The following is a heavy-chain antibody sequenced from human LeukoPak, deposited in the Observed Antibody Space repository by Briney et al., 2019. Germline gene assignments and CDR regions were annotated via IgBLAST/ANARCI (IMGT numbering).Heavy chain of an antibody. V-gene: IGHV4-34*01. CDR2: INHSGRT. CDR3: ARLVVRSLQLVPYYYGMDV. D-gene: IGHD6-13*01. Sequence: SETLSLTCAVYGGSFRGYYWSWLRQPPGKGLEWIGEINHSGRTNYNPSLKSRVTISVGTSKNHFSLKLSSVTAADTAVYYCARLVVRSLQLVPYYYGMDVWGQGTTVTVSS. CDR1: GGSFRGYY. J-gene: IGHJ6*02.